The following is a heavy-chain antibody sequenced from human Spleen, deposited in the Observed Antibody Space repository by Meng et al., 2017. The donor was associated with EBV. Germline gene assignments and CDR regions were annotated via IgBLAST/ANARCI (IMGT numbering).Heavy chain of an antibody. Sequence: VQLLESGVGWVHLGXSLRFSCVASGFTFSSYAMSWVRQAPGKGLEWVSAISGSGGSTYYADSVKGRFTISRDNSKNTLYLQMNSLRAEDTAVYYCAKDRVTMVRGVILHWGQGTLVTVSS. CDR2: ISGSGGST. J-gene: IGHJ1*01. D-gene: IGHD3-10*01. CDR1: GFTFSSYA. V-gene: IGHV3-23*01. CDR3: AKDRVTMVRGVILH.